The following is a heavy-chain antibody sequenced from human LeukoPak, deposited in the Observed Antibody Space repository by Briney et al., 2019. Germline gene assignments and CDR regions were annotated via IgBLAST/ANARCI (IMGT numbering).Heavy chain of an antibody. J-gene: IGHJ5*02. Sequence: ASVKVSCKASGYSFTGYYMHWVRQAPGQGLEWMGWISAYNGNTNYAQKLQGRVTMTTDTSTSTAYMELSSLRSDDTAIYYCARGRPESPFDPWGQGTLVTVSS. V-gene: IGHV1-18*04. CDR1: GYSFTGYY. D-gene: IGHD1-1*01. CDR2: ISAYNGNT. CDR3: ARGRPESPFDP.